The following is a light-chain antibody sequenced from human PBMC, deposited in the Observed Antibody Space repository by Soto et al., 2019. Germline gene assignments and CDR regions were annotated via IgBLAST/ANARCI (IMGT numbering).Light chain of an antibody. Sequence: EIVLTQSPGTLSLSPGERATLSCRASQSVSSSYLAWYQQKPGQAPRLLLYDASSRATGIPDRFSGSGSGTDFTLPISGLEPEDFAVYYCQQYGSLPPVQWTFGQGPKVEIK. V-gene: IGKV3-20*01. CDR3: QQYGSLPPVQWT. CDR2: DAS. CDR1: QSVSSSY. J-gene: IGKJ1*01.